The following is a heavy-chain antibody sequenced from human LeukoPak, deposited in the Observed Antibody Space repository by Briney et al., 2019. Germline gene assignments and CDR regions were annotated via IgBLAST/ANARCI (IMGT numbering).Heavy chain of an antibody. D-gene: IGHD3-3*01. CDR1: GFTFGKYW. V-gene: IGHV3-7*03. CDR3: ARDQHDTWSRRGNFDS. Sequence: GGSLRLSCVASGFTFGKYWMSWVRQAPGKGLGWVANIKLDGSEKNYVDSVKGRFTISRDNTKNSLYLQMNSLRAEDAAVFYCARDQHDTWSRRGNFDSWGQGTLVIVSS. J-gene: IGHJ4*02. CDR2: IKLDGSEK.